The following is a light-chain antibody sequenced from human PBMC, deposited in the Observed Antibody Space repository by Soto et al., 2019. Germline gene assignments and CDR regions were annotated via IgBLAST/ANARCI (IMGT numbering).Light chain of an antibody. CDR2: DAS. J-gene: IGKJ2*01. CDR3: QQYNAFYT. Sequence: DIQMTQSPSTLSASVGYRFTITCRASQSINTWLAWFQQKPGKPPKLLIYDASSLESGVPSRFSGSGSETEFTLTISSLQPDDFATYYCQQYNAFYTFGQGITGDIK. V-gene: IGKV1-5*01. CDR1: QSINTW.